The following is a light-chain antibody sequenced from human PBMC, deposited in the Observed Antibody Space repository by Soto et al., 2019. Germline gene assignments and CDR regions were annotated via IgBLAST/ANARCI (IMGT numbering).Light chain of an antibody. CDR1: QNIRNL. J-gene: IGKJ5*01. CDR2: DAS. Sequence: DIELTQAHSAMSADVGDSVTINCRASQNIRNLLAWSQKKPGKAPKPLIYDASTLKTGVPSRFSGSGSGSEFNFTIPGLQPDDFATHFCKQYNTYSTFGQATRLDIK. V-gene: IGKV1-5*01. CDR3: KQYNTYST.